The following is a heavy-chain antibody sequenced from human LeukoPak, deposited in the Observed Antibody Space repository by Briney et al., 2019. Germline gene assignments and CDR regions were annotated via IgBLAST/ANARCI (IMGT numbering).Heavy chain of an antibody. CDR3: ARDYDILTGYYPGDY. V-gene: IGHV3-30-3*01. CDR2: ISYDGSNK. D-gene: IGHD3-9*01. CDR1: GFTFSSYA. Sequence: GGPLRLSCAASGFTFSSYAMHWVRQAPGKGLEWVAVISYDGSNKYYADSVKGRFTISRDNSKNTLYLQMNSLRAEDTAVYYCARDYDILTGYYPGDYWGQGTLVTVSS. J-gene: IGHJ4*02.